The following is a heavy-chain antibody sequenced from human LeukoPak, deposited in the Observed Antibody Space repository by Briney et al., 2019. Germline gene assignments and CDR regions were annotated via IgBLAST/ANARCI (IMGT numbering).Heavy chain of an antibody. CDR1: GLTSGIYA. D-gene: IGHD2/OR15-2a*01. J-gene: IGHJ4*02. V-gene: IGHV3-23*01. CDR3: GKEVERHFDLKY. CDR2: FSGGGDS. Sequence: GGSLRLSCAASGLTSGIYARSWVRQAPGKGLEWVSAFSGGGDSFYADSVRGRFTVSADTSRNTLYLQMNSLRAEDTAVYYCGKEVERHFDLKYWGQGTPVTVSS.